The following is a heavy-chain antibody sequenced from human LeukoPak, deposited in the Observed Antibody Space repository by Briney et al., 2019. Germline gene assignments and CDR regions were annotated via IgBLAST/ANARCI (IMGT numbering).Heavy chain of an antibody. CDR2: ISTRGGST. D-gene: IGHD3-10*01. CDR3: ARDRWFGELSLYYYYGMDV. CDR1: GFTFNSYV. J-gene: IGHJ6*02. V-gene: IGHV3-23*01. Sequence: GGSLRLSCAASGFTFNSYVMSWVRQTPGKGLEWVSYISTRGGSTYYADSVKGRFTISRDNSKNTLNLQMNSLRAEDTAVYYCARDRWFGELSLYYYYGMDVWGQGTTVTVSS.